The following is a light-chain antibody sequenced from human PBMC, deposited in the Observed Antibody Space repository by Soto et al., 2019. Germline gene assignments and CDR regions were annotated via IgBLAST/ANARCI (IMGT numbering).Light chain of an antibody. J-gene: IGLJ2*01. CDR2: DVS. CDR1: SSDIGGHNY. Sequence: QSVLTQPASVSGSPGPSITIPCTGTSSDIGGHNYVSWYLQHPDKAPKLKIYDVSNRHSGVSNRFSGSKSGNTASLTISGLQAEDEADYYCCSYTSGGSRYVFGGGTKRTVL. V-gene: IGLV2-14*01. CDR3: CSYTSGGSRYV.